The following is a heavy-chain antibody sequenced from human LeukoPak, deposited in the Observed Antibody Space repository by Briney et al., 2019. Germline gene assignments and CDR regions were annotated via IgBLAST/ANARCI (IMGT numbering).Heavy chain of an antibody. Sequence: GGSLRLSCAASGFTFSSYGMHWVRQAPGKGLEWVAVIWYDGSNKYYADSVKGRFTISRDNSKKTLYLQMNSLRAEDTAVYYCARDCSSTSCYFYYYYGMDVWGQGTTVTVSS. CDR2: IWYDGSNK. D-gene: IGHD2-2*01. V-gene: IGHV3-33*01. CDR1: GFTFSSYG. CDR3: ARDCSSTSCYFYYYYGMDV. J-gene: IGHJ6*01.